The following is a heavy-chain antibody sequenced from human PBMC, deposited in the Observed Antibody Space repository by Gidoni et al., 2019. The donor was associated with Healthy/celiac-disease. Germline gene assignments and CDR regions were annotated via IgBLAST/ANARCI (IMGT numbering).Heavy chain of an antibody. D-gene: IGHD5-18*01. V-gene: IGHV3-23*01. J-gene: IGHJ4*02. Sequence: EVQLLESGGGLVQPGGSLRLSCAASGFTFSRYAMRWVRQAPGKGLGGVSAISGRGGSTYYADSVKGRCTITRDNSKNTLYLQMNSLRAEDTAVYYCAKDLVGWIQLGYFDYWGQGTLVTVSS. CDR1: GFTFSRYA. CDR2: ISGRGGST. CDR3: AKDLVGWIQLGYFDY.